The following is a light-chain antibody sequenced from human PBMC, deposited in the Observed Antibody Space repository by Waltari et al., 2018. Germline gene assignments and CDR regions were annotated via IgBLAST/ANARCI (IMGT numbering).Light chain of an antibody. CDR1: QGVGTS. CDR3: QHYVRLPAT. J-gene: IGKJ1*01. Sequence: EIVLTQSPGTLSLSPGERATLSCRASQGVGTSLAWYQQKRGQAPRLLIDGTFSRATGIPDRFSGSGAGTDFRLTISILEPEDYTVYYCQHYVRLPATFGQGTKVEIK. V-gene: IGKV3-20*01. CDR2: GTF.